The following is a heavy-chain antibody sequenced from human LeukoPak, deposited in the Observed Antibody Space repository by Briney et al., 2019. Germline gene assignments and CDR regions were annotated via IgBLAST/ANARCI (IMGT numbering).Heavy chain of an antibody. CDR1: GASFNSYY. D-gene: IGHD3-10*01. CDR2: ITHRGSA. Sequence: SETLSLTCAVYGASFNSYYWNWIRQTPGKGLEWIGEITHRGSANYNPSLKSRVTISVDTSKNQFSLKLSSVTAADTAVYYCARHPITMDAFDIWGQGTMVTVSS. V-gene: IGHV4-34*01. J-gene: IGHJ3*02. CDR3: ARHPITMDAFDI.